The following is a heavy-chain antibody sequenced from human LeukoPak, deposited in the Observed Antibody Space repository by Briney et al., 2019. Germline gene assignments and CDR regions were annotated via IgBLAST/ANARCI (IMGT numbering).Heavy chain of an antibody. J-gene: IGHJ4*02. CDR1: GFTFSSYS. CDR2: ISSSSSYI. Sequence: GGSLRLSCAASGFTFSSYSMNWVRQAPGKGLEWVSSISSSSSYIYYADSVKGRFTISRDNAKNSLYPQMNSLRAEDTAVYYCARDEGHYGGTYFDYWGQGTLVTVSS. V-gene: IGHV3-21*01. CDR3: ARDEGHYGGTYFDY. D-gene: IGHD4-23*01.